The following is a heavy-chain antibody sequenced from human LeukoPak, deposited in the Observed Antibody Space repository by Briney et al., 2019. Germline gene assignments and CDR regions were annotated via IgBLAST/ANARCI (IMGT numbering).Heavy chain of an antibody. D-gene: IGHD3-22*01. V-gene: IGHV3-23*01. CDR1: GFTFSSYA. CDR3: AKDPRWGRYYDSSIVPYLDY. J-gene: IGHJ4*02. Sequence: GGSLRLSCAASGFTFSSYAMSWVRQAPGKGLEWVSAISGSGGSTYYADSVKGRFTISRDNSKNTLYLQMNSLRAEDTAVYYCAKDPRWGRYYDSSIVPYLDYWGQGTLVTVSS. CDR2: ISGSGGST.